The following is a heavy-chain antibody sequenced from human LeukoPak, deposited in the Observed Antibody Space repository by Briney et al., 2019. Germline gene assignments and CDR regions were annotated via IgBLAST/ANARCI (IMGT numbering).Heavy chain of an antibody. V-gene: IGHV3-23*01. J-gene: IGHJ4*02. D-gene: IGHD1-26*01. Sequence: PGGSLRLSCAASGFTFSSSAMSWVRQAPGKGLEWVSNISGSGSGGSTYYADSVKGRFTISRDNSKNTLYLQMNSLRAEDTAVYYCAKEDDSGSYYGVYYFDYWGQGTLVTVSS. CDR1: GFTFSSSA. CDR2: ISGSGSGGST. CDR3: AKEDDSGSYYGVYYFDY.